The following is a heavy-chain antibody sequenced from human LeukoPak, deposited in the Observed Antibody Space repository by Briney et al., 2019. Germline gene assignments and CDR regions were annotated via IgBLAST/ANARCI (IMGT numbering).Heavy chain of an antibody. V-gene: IGHV1-2*02. CDR2: MNPNNGAT. J-gene: IGHJ4*02. D-gene: IGHD6-19*01. CDR3: AGGGSGSGWYFFDY. Sequence: ASVKVSCKTSGYSFSGYYMHWVGQAPGQGLEGMELMNPNNGATNYHHKPQGRISLTRDMSISTAYLELTRVAYYDAAVYYCAGGGSGSGWYFFDYWGQGTLVTVSS. CDR1: GYSFSGYY.